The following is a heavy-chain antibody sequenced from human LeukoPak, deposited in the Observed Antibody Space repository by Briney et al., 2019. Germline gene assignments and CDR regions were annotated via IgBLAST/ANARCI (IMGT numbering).Heavy chain of an antibody. CDR2: ISPGGGTT. V-gene: IGHV3-23*01. CDR3: ARVAHFDRGMDV. CDR1: GFTFSNEA. Sequence: GGSLRLSCAVSGFTFSNEAMGWVRQLRGGGLEWVSTISPGGGTTYYAESMKGRFTISRDNTKKTLYLEMNSLRAEDTAVYFCARVAHFDRGMDVWGQGTTVTVSS. D-gene: IGHD3-9*01. J-gene: IGHJ6*02.